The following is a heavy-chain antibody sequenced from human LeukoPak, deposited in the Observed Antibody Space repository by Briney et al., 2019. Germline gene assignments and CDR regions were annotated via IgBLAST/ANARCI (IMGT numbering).Heavy chain of an antibody. D-gene: IGHD6-13*01. CDR2: IYTSGST. CDR3: ARDHRQQLYNWFDP. J-gene: IGHJ5*02. CDR1: GGSIGSYY. V-gene: IGHV4-4*07. Sequence: SETLSLTCTVSGGSIGSYYWSWIRQPAGKGLEWIGRIYTSGSTNYNPSLKSRVTMSVDTSKNQFSLKLSSVTAADTAVYYCARDHRQQLYNWFDPWGQGTLVTVSS.